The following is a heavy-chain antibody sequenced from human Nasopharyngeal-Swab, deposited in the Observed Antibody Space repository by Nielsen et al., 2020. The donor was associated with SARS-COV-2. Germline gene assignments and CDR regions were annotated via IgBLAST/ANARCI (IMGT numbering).Heavy chain of an antibody. D-gene: IGHD3-9*01. Sequence: ASVKVSCKASGYTFTSYDINWVRPATGQWLACMGCMNPNSGNTGYAQKFQGRVTMTRNTSISTAYMELSSLRSEDTAVYYCARGTTVRYFDWLFADYGMDVWGQGTTVTVSS. CDR3: ARGTTVRYFDWLFADYGMDV. V-gene: IGHV1-8*01. CDR1: GYTFTSYD. CDR2: MNPNSGNT. J-gene: IGHJ6*02.